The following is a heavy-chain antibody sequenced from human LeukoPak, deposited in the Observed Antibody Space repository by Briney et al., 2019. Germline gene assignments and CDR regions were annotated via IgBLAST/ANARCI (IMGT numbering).Heavy chain of an antibody. CDR1: GGTFSSYA. CDR3: ARGRGYSGYDSSYYFDY. D-gene: IGHD5-12*01. V-gene: IGHV1-69*05. J-gene: IGHJ4*02. Sequence: ASVKVSCKASGGTFSSYAISWVRQAPGQGLEWMGGIIPIFGTANYAQKFQGRVTITTDESTSTAYMELSSLRSEDTAVYYCARGRGYSGYDSSYYFDYWGQGTLVTVSS. CDR2: IIPIFGTA.